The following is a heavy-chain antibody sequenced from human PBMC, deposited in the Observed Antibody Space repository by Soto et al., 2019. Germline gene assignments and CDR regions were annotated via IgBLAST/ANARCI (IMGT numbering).Heavy chain of an antibody. CDR1: GGTFSSYA. J-gene: IGHJ3*02. CDR2: IIPIFGTA. D-gene: IGHD3-22*01. CDR3: AGELVVVTHDAFDI. Sequence: SVKVSCKASGGTFSSYAISWVRQAPGQGLEWMGGIIPIFGTANYAQKFQGRVTITADESTSTAYMELSSLRSEDTAVYYCAGELVVVTHDAFDIWGQGTMVTVS. V-gene: IGHV1-69*13.